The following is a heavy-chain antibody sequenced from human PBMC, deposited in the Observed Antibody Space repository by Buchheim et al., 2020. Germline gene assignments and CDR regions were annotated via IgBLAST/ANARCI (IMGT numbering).Heavy chain of an antibody. V-gene: IGHV3-23*01. CDR2: ITGSGDST. D-gene: IGHD2-2*01. Sequence: EVQLLESGGGFVQPGGSLRLSCAGSGFTFSNYAFIWVRQAPGKGLEWVSAITGSGDSTYYADSVKGRFTSSRDNSKNTLYLQMNSLRAEDTALYYCAKAPAAASVVGWFDPWGQGTL. CDR1: GFTFSNYA. J-gene: IGHJ5*02. CDR3: AKAPAAASVVGWFDP.